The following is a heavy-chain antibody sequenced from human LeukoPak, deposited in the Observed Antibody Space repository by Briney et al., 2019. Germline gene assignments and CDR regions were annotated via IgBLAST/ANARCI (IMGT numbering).Heavy chain of an antibody. CDR3: ARDHSSSWTFDY. D-gene: IGHD6-13*01. J-gene: IGHJ4*02. Sequence: PGGSLRLSCAASGFAFSSYSMNWVRLAPGKGLEWVSYISRSNSILYYADSVKGRFTISRDNAKNSLYLQMNSLRDEDTAVYYCARDHSSSWTFDYWGQGTLVTVSS. CDR1: GFAFSSYS. V-gene: IGHV3-48*02. CDR2: ISRSNSIL.